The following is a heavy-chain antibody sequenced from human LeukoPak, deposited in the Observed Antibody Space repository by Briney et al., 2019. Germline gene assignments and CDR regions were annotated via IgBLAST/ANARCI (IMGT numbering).Heavy chain of an antibody. V-gene: IGHV4-59*12. Sequence: SETLSLTCTVSGGSISSYYWSGIRQPPGKGLEWIGYIYYSGSTYYNPSLKSRVTISVDTSKNQFSLRLSSVTAADTAVYYCALGYCCGGSCYAREYFQHWGQGTLVTVSS. D-gene: IGHD2-15*01. CDR2: IYYSGST. CDR1: GGSISSYY. J-gene: IGHJ1*01. CDR3: ALGYCCGGSCYAREYFQH.